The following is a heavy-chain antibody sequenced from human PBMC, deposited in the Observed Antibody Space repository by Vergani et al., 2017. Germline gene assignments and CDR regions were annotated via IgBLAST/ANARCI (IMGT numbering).Heavy chain of an antibody. CDR2: SNHSGST. D-gene: IGHD6-13*01. J-gene: IGHJ4*02. V-gene: IGHV4-34*01. CDR1: GGSFSGYY. Sequence: QVQLQQWGAGLLKPTETLSPTCAVYGGSFSGYYWSWIRQPPGKGLEWIGESNHSGSTNYNPALKSRVTISVDTSKNQFSLRLSSVTAADTAVYYCAGARAAAGTFRARYFDYWGQGTLVTVSS. CDR3: AGARAAAGTFRARYFDY.